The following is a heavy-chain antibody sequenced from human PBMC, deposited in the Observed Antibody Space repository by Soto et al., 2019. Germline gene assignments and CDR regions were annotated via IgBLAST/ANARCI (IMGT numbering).Heavy chain of an antibody. Sequence: QVQLVESGGGVVQPGRSLRLSCAASGFTFSSYGMHWVRQAPGKGLEWVAVISYDGSNKYYADSVKGRFTISRDNSENTLYLQMNSLRAEDTAVYYCAKDRVWFGELGGMDVWGQGTTVTVSS. CDR2: ISYDGSNK. CDR1: GFTFSSYG. D-gene: IGHD3-10*01. J-gene: IGHJ6*02. V-gene: IGHV3-30*18. CDR3: AKDRVWFGELGGMDV.